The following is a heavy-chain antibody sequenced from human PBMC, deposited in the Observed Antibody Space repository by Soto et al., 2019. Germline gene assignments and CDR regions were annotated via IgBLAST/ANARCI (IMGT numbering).Heavy chain of an antibody. Sequence: GGSLRLACAASGFTFSSYGMHCVRPLPGKGLEWVAVISYDLSKKYYADTVKGRFTISRDNSKNTLYMQMNSLRAEDTAVYYCAKARSGGFHDYYYYGMDVWGQGTTVTVSS. J-gene: IGHJ6*02. CDR1: GFTFSSYG. D-gene: IGHD2-15*01. V-gene: IGHV3-30*19. CDR3: AKARSGGFHDYYYYGMDV. CDR2: ISYDLSKK.